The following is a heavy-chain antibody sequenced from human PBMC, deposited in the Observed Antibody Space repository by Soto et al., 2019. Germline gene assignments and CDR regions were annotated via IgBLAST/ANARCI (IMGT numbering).Heavy chain of an antibody. V-gene: IGHV3-15*01. D-gene: IGHD3-22*01. CDR3: TTGPTSGYYDSSGSDY. Sequence: KAGGSLRLSCAASGFTFSNAWMSWVRQAPGKGLEWVGRIKSKTDGGTTDYAAPVKGRFTISRDDSKNTLYLQMNSLKTEDTAVYYCTTGPTSGYYDSSGSDYWGQGTLVTVSS. J-gene: IGHJ4*02. CDR1: GFTFSNAW. CDR2: IKSKTDGGTT.